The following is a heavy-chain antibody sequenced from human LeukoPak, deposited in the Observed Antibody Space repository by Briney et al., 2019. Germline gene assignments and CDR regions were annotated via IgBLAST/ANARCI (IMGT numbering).Heavy chain of an antibody. CDR2: INPNSGGT. Sequence: GASVKVSCKASGYTFTGYYMHWVRQAPGQGLEWMGWINPNSGGTNYAQKFQGRVTMTRDTSISTAYMELSRLRSDDTAVYYCARGPGGYGVFQEGWFDPWGQGTLVTVSS. V-gene: IGHV1-2*02. J-gene: IGHJ5*02. CDR1: GYTFTGYY. D-gene: IGHD5-18*01. CDR3: ARGPGGYGVFQEGWFDP.